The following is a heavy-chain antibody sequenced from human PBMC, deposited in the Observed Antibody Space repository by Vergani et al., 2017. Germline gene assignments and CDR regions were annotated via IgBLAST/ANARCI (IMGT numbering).Heavy chain of an antibody. CDR3: AKQIYEFWNGYSYYYHYYMDV. Sequence: QVQLQEWGAGLLKTSETLSLTCGVSGGSFSDYYWSWIRQAPGMGLEWIGEVNHGGSTNYNPSLKSRVSISVDTSKNQFSLQMSSVTAADTAVYYCAKQIYEFWNGYSYYYHYYMDVWGKGTTVTVSS. CDR2: VNHGGST. D-gene: IGHD3/OR15-3a*01. V-gene: IGHV4-34*01. J-gene: IGHJ6*03. CDR1: GGSFSDYY.